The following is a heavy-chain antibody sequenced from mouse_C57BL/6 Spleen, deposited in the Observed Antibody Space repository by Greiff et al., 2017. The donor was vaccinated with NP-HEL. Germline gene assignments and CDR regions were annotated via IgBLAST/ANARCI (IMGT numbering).Heavy chain of an antibody. CDR3: FYYGSNYVFDD. CDR2: INPYNGGT. J-gene: IGHJ2*01. CDR1: GYTFTDYY. V-gene: IGHV1-19*01. D-gene: IGHD1-1*01. Sequence: DVQLQESGPVLVKPGASVKMSCKASGYTFTDYYMNWVKQSHGKSLEWIGVINPYNGGTSYNQKFKGKATLTVDKSSSTAYMELNSLTSEDSAVYFCFYYGSNYVFDDWGQGTTLTVSS.